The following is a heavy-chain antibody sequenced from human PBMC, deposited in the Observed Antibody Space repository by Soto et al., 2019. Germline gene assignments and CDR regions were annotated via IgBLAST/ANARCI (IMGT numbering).Heavy chain of an antibody. J-gene: IGHJ6*02. CDR1: GGTFSSYA. Sequence: QVQLVQSGAEVKKPGSSVKVSCKASGGTFSSYAISWVRQAPGQGREWMGGIIPIFGTANYAQKFQGRVTITADESTSTAYMELSSLRSEDTAVYYCAREMGGVVAATPHYYYYGMDVWGQGNTVTVSS. CDR2: IIPIFGTA. D-gene: IGHD2-15*01. CDR3: AREMGGVVAATPHYYYYGMDV. V-gene: IGHV1-69*01.